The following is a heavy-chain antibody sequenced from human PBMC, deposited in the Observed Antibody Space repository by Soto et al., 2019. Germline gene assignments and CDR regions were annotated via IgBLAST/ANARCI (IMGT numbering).Heavy chain of an antibody. Sequence: PXETLSLTCTVSGGSISSYDWSWIRQPAGKGLEWIGRIYTSGSTNYNPSLKSRVTMSVDTSKNQFSLKLSSVPAADTAVYYCPRDSDFWSSYFDDWGQGTLVTVSS. CDR2: IYTSGST. CDR1: GGSISSYD. CDR3: PRDSDFWSSYFDD. V-gene: IGHV4-4*07. J-gene: IGHJ4*02. D-gene: IGHD3-3*01.